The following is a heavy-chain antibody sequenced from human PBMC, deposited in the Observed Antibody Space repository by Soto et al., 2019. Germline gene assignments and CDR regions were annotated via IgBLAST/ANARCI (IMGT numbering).Heavy chain of an antibody. Sequence: VQLVQSGAEVKKAGSSVKVSCKASGGTFSSYSINWVRQAPGQGIEWMGGIIPIFGTAHYTQKFQGRVTLTADESTSTAHMVLSSLRNEDTAVYFCARPFQSWPGGWYFDLWGRGTVVTVSS. D-gene: IGHD3-16*01. CDR1: GGTFSSYS. CDR2: IIPIFGTA. V-gene: IGHV1-69*01. J-gene: IGHJ2*01. CDR3: ARPFQSWPGGWYFDL.